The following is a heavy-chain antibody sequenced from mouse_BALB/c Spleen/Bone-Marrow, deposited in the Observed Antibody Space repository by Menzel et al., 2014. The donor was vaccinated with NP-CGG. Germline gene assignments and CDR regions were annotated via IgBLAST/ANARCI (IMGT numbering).Heavy chain of an antibody. CDR1: GYSITSDYA. Sequence: EVKLVESGPGLVKPSQSLSLTCTVTGYSITSDYAWNWIRQFPGNKLEWMGYISYSGSASYNPSLKSRISITRDTSKNQFFLQLNPVTTEDTATYYCARLYYYGSLDYWGQGTSVTVSS. V-gene: IGHV3-2*02. CDR3: ARLYYYGSLDY. CDR2: ISYSGSA. J-gene: IGHJ4*01. D-gene: IGHD1-1*01.